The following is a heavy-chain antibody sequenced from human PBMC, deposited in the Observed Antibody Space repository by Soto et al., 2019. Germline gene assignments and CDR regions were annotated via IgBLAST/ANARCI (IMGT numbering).Heavy chain of an antibody. Sequence: QVQLVESGGGVVQPGRSLRLSCAASGFTFSRHGMHWVRQAPGKGLEWVAVISYDGFKKYYADSVKGRVTISRDNSKNTLYLQINCLRPEDTSVYYCAREGGGAPAEVWIDSWGQGTLVTVSS. V-gene: IGHV3-30*03. CDR1: GFTFSRHG. CDR2: ISYDGFKK. CDR3: AREGGGAPAEVWIDS. D-gene: IGHD1-26*01. J-gene: IGHJ4*02.